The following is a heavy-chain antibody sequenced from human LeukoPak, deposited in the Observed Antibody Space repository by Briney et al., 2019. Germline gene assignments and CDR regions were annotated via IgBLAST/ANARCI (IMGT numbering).Heavy chain of an antibody. CDR1: GFTFRDYY. V-gene: IGHV3-11*06. J-gene: IGHJ4*02. D-gene: IGHD6-13*01. Sequence: GGSLRLSCAASGFTFRDYYMSWIRQAPGKGLEWVSYISSASSYTNYADSVKGRFTISRDNAKNSLYLQMNSLRAEDTAVYYCARDHIAAAGPMVTDFDYWGQGTLVTVSS. CDR2: ISSASSYT. CDR3: ARDHIAAAGPMVTDFDY.